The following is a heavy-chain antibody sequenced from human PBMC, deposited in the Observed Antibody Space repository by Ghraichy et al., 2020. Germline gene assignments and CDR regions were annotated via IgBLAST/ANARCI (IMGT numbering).Heavy chain of an antibody. J-gene: IGHJ4*02. V-gene: IGHV1-2*02. CDR3: ATLVRDYDRFGVDY. CDR2: INPNSGGT. CDR1: GYTFTAYY. D-gene: IGHD3-22*01. Sequence: ASVKVSCKASGYTFTAYYMHWVRQAPGQGLEWMGWINPNSGGTNYAQKFQGRVTMTRDTSISTAYMELSRLRSDDTAVYYCATLVRDYDRFGVDYWGQGTLVTVSS.